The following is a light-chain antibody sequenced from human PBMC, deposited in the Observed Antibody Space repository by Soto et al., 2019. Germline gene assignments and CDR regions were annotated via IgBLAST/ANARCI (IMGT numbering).Light chain of an antibody. CDR1: NSNIGNNA. CDR3: AAWDDSLNGVV. V-gene: IGLV1-36*01. CDR2: YDD. Sequence: QAVVTQPPSASGTPGQTVTISCSGSNSNIGNNAVNWYQQLPGKAPKLLIYYDDLLPSGVSDRFSGSKSGTSASLAISGLQSEDEADYYCAAWDDSLNGVVFGGGTKVTVL. J-gene: IGLJ2*01.